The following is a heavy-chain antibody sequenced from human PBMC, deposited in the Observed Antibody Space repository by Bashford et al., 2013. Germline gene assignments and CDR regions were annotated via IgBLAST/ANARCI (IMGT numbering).Heavy chain of an antibody. V-gene: IGHV3-7*01. CDR3: AREGPGYYDFRSGYGNDTFDF. J-gene: IGHJ3*01. CDR2: INQDDTDR. D-gene: IGHD3-3*01. Sequence: VRQAPGKGLEWVANINQDDTDRHYVDSVRGRFTISRDNDKNILYLQMNSLRAEDTAEYYCAREGPGYYDFRSGYGNDTFDFWGQGTMVTVSS.